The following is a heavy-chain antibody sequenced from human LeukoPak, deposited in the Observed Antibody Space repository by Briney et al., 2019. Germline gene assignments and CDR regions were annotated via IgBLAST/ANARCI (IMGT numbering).Heavy chain of an antibody. V-gene: IGHV3-23*01. CDR1: GFTFSSYA. CDR3: ARYPPLYYGSGMEGIRDY. CDR2: ISGSGGST. Sequence: GGSLRLSCAASGFTFSSYAMSWVRQAPGKGLEWVSAISGSGGSTYYADSVKGRFTISRDNAKNSLYLQMNSLRAEDTAVYYCARYPPLYYGSGMEGIRDYWGQGTLVTVSS. J-gene: IGHJ4*02. D-gene: IGHD3-10*01.